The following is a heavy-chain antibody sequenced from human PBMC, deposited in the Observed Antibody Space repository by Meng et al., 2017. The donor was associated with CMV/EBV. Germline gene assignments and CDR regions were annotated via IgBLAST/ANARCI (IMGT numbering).Heavy chain of an antibody. CDR2: MNPNSGNT. J-gene: IGHJ4*02. D-gene: IGHD1-26*01. CDR1: GYTFTSYD. V-gene: IGHV1-8*03. Sequence: ASVKISCKASGYTFTSYDINWVRQATGQGLEWMGWMNPNSGNTGYAQKFQGRVTITRNTSISTAYMELSSLRSEETAVYYCARSIVGAIDYWGQGTLVTVSS. CDR3: ARSIVGAIDY.